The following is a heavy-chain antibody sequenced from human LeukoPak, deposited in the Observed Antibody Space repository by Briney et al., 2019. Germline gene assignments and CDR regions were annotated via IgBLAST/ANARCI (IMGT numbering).Heavy chain of an antibody. Sequence: GASVKVSCKASGYTFTSYGISWVRQAPGQGLEWMGRIIPIFGIANYAQKFQGRVTITADKSTSTAYMELSSLRSEDTAVYYCAREATTHYYYYGMDVWGQGTTVTVSS. V-gene: IGHV1-69*04. CDR2: IIPIFGIA. D-gene: IGHD1-1*01. CDR3: AREATTHYYYYGMDV. J-gene: IGHJ6*02. CDR1: GYTFTSYG.